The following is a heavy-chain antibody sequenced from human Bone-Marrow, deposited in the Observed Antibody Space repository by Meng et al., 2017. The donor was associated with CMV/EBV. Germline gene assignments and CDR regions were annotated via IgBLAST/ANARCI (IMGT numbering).Heavy chain of an antibody. V-gene: IGHV3-23*01. Sequence: GESLKISCAASGFTFSTYAMSWVRQAPGKGLEWVSVIFGGGGRTYYADSVKGRFTISRDNSKNTLYLQMNSLGAEDTAVYYCTTFSLYSVYYYYGMDVWGQGTTVNVAS. J-gene: IGHJ6*02. CDR2: IFGGGGRT. CDR1: GFTFSTYA. D-gene: IGHD3-3*02. CDR3: TTFSLYSVYYYYGMDV.